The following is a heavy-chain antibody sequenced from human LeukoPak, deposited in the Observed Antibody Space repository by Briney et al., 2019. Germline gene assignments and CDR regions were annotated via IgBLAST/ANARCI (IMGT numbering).Heavy chain of an antibody. D-gene: IGHD6-13*01. J-gene: IGHJ4*02. CDR3: ARGPIAAAGYDY. CDR1: GGSISSSSYY. CDR2: INHSGST. V-gene: IGHV4-39*07. Sequence: SETLSLTCTVSGGSISSSSYYWGWIRQPLGKGLEWIGEINHSGSTNYNPSLKSRVTISVDTSKNQFSLKLSSVTAADTAVYYCARGPIAAAGYDYWGQGTLVTVSS.